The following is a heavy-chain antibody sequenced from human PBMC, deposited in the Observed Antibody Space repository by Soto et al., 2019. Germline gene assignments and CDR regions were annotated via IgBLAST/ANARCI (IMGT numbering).Heavy chain of an antibody. CDR3: VAATLEYGMDV. D-gene: IGHD2-15*01. V-gene: IGHV1-69*06. J-gene: IGHJ6*02. CDR1: GGTFSSYV. Sequence: SGKVSCKASGGTFSSYVIIWVRQAPGQGLEWMGGIIPIFGTANYAQKFQGRVTITADKSTSTAYMELSSLRSEDSAVYYCVAATLEYGMDVWGQGTTVTVSS. CDR2: IIPIFGTA.